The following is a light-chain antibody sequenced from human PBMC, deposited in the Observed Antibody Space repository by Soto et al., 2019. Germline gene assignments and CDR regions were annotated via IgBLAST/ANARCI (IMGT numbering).Light chain of an antibody. CDR1: QSVSSN. CDR2: GAS. J-gene: IGKJ2*01. V-gene: IGKV3-15*01. CDR3: QQYNNWPPYT. Sequence: EIVMTQSPATLSVSPGERATLSCRASQSVSSNLAWYQQKPGQAPGLLIYGASFRATGIPARFSGSGSGTEFTLTISSLQSEDLAVYYCQQYNNWPPYTFGQGTKLEIK.